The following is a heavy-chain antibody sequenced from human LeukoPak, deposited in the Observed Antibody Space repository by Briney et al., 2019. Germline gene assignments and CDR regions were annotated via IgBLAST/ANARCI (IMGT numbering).Heavy chain of an antibody. CDR1: GYTFTSYY. J-gene: IGHJ5*02. CDR3: ARGGPIVVVPAAMTNWFDP. V-gene: IGHV1-69*05. D-gene: IGHD2-2*01. CDR2: IIPIFGTA. Sequence: ASVKVSCKASGYTFTSYYMHWVRQAPGQGLEWMGGIIPIFGTANYAQKFQGRVTITTDESTSTAYMELSSLRSEDTAVYYCARGGPIVVVPAAMTNWFDPWGQGTLVTVSS.